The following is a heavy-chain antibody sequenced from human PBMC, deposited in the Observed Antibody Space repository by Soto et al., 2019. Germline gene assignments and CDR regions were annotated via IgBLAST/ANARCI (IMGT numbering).Heavy chain of an antibody. V-gene: IGHV4-30-4*01. CDR2: IYYTGSA. CDR1: GGSISNGDYY. CDR3: ARRYYDDSGAYYISWFDP. D-gene: IGHD3-22*01. Sequence: SETLSLTCTVSGGSISNGDYYWSWIRQPPGKGLEWIGYIYYTGSAYYNPSLKSRVTISVDTSKNQFSLKLSSVTAADTAVYYCARRYYDDSGAYYISWFDPWGQGTLVTSPQ. J-gene: IGHJ5*02.